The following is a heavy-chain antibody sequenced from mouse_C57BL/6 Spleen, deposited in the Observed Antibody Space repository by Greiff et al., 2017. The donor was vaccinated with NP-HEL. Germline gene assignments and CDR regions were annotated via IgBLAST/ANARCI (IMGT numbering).Heavy chain of an antibody. V-gene: IGHV1-19*01. J-gene: IGHJ2*01. D-gene: IGHD2-4*01. CDR1: GYTFTDYY. Sequence: EVQLQQSGPVLVKPGASVKMSCKASGYTFTDYYMNWVKQSHGKSLEWIGVINPYNGGTSYNQKFKGKATLTVDKSSSTAYMELNSLTSEDSAVYHWARWRGYDYDKGVDYWGQGTTLTVSS. CDR2: INPYNGGT. CDR3: ARWRGYDYDKGVDY.